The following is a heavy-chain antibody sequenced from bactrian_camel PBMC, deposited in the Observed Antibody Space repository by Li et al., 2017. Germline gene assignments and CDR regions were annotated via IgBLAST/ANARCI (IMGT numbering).Heavy chain of an antibody. J-gene: IGHJ6*01. V-gene: IGHV3S40*01. CDR1: GFTFSNYY. Sequence: VQLVESGGGLVQPEGSLRLSCAASGFTFSNYYMSWVRQAPGEGLDWVSTIDSGGSTTWYTTSAKGRFTISRDNARNTLYLQMNSLKPEDTGTYSCAARLWGCDSLPRSVAGFAFWGQGTQVTVS. D-gene: IGHD7*01. CDR3: AARLWGCDSLPRSVAGFAF. CDR2: IDSGGSTT.